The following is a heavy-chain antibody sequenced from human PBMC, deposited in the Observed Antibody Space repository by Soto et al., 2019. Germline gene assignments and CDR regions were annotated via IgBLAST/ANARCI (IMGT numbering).Heavy chain of an antibody. J-gene: IGHJ4*02. D-gene: IGHD3-10*01. Sequence: ASVKVSFKTSGYTFTSYEINWVRQATGQGLEWVGWMNPNSGNTGYARKFQGRVTMTRNTSISTAYMELSSLRFEDTAVYYCARVRSSGLVRGVIKVVDSWGQGTLVTVSS. CDR3: ARVRSSGLVRGVIKVVDS. CDR2: MNPNSGNT. CDR1: GYTFTSYE. V-gene: IGHV1-8*01.